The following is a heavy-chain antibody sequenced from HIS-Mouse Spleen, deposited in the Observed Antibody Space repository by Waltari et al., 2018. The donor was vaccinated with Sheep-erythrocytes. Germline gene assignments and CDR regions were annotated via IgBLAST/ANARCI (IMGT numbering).Heavy chain of an antibody. CDR3: AKLPTDSSSWYNYFDY. V-gene: IGHV3-23*01. D-gene: IGHD6-13*01. J-gene: IGHJ4*02. Sequence: EVQLLESGGGLVQPGGSLRLSCAASGFTFSSYAISWVRQAPGKGREWVSAISGSGGSTYYADSVKGRFTISRDNSKNTLYLQMNSLRAEDTAVYYCAKLPTDSSSWYNYFDYWGQGTLVTVSS. CDR2: ISGSGGST. CDR1: GFTFSSYA.